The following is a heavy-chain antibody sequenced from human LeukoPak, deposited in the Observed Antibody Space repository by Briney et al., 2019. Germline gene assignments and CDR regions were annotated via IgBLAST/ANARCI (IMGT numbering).Heavy chain of an antibody. CDR1: GGSISSSNW. CDR2: IYHSGST. J-gene: IGHJ6*03. V-gene: IGHV4-4*02. Sequence: SETLSLTCAVSGGSISSSNWWSWVRQPPGKGLEWIGEIYHSGSTNYNPSLKSRVTISVDKSKNQFSLKLSSVTAADTAVYYCARSVTMAHYYYYYYMDVWGKGTTVTVSS. CDR3: ARSVTMAHYYYYYYMDV. D-gene: IGHD3-10*01.